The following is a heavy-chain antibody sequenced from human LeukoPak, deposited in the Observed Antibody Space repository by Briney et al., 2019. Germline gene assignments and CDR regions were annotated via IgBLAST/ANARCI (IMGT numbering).Heavy chain of an antibody. Sequence: ASVKVSCRASGYTFTSYGISWVRQAPGQGLEWMGWISAYNGNTDYAQKLQGRVTMTTDTSTSTAYMELRSLRSDDTAVYYCARDQYSGSYDYWGQGTLVTVSS. CDR2: ISAYNGNT. V-gene: IGHV1-18*01. J-gene: IGHJ4*02. CDR1: GYTFTSYG. CDR3: ARDQYSGSYDY. D-gene: IGHD1-26*01.